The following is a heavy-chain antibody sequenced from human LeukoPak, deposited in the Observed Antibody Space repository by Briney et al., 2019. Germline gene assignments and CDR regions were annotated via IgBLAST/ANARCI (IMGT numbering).Heavy chain of an antibody. J-gene: IGHJ6*03. D-gene: IGHD2-2*01. CDR3: ARGTSSWTLYYYYYMDV. CDR2: MNPNSGST. V-gene: IGHV1-8*03. CDR1: GYTFTSYD. Sequence: ASVKVSCKASGYTFTSYDINWVRQATGQGLEWMGWMNPNSGSTGYAQKFQGRVTITRNTSISTAYMELSSLRSEDTAVYYCARGTSSWTLYYYYYMDVWGKGTTVTVSS.